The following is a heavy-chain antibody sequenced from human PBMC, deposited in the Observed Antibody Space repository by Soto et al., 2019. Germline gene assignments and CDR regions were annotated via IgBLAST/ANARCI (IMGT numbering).Heavy chain of an antibody. Sequence: LRLSCAASGFAFFSYGMHWVRQAPGKGLEWVAVISYDGSNKYYGDSVKGRFTISRDNSKNTLYLQMNSLRADDTAVYYCAKDRAGDIYVAARSGLDYWGQGTLVTVSS. V-gene: IGHV3-30*18. CDR2: ISYDGSNK. J-gene: IGHJ4*02. D-gene: IGHD3-3*01. CDR1: GFAFFSYG. CDR3: AKDRAGDIYVAARSGLDY.